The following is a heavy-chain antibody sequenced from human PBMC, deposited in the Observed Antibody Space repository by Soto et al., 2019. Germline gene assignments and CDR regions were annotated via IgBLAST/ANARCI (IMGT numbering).Heavy chain of an antibody. Sequence: EVQLLESGGGLVQPGGSLRLSCAASGFTFSSYAMSWVRQAPGKGLEWVSGISGSGGSTYYADSVKGRFTISRDNSKNTLYLQMNSLRAEDTAVYYCSKTVGGYAGFDYWGQGTLVTVSS. J-gene: IGHJ4*02. V-gene: IGHV3-23*01. CDR1: GFTFSSYA. D-gene: IGHD5-12*01. CDR3: SKTVGGYAGFDY. CDR2: ISGSGGST.